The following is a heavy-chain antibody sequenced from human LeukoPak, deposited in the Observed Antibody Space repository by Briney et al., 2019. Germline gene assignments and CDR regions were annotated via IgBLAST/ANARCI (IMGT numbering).Heavy chain of an antibody. Sequence: SETLPLTCTVSGGPISGYYWSWIRQPAGKGLEWIGRFSTRGIINYNPSLKSRVTMSVDTSKNHFSLKLRSVTAADTAVYYCARDLDGDSFYFDNWGQGTLVTVSS. D-gene: IGHD7-27*01. CDR3: ARDLDGDSFYFDN. V-gene: IGHV4-4*07. CDR1: GGPISGYY. J-gene: IGHJ4*02. CDR2: FSTRGII.